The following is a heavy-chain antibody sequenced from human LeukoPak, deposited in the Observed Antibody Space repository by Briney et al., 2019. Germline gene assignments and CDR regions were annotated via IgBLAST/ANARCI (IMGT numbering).Heavy chain of an antibody. J-gene: IGHJ4*02. CDR3: STGLSY. V-gene: IGHV3-15*01. CDR1: GFTFSDAW. CDR2: TKSKTDGGTT. Sequence: NAGGSLRLSCAASGFTFSDAWMSWVRQAPGKGLEWVGRTKSKTDGGTTDCAAPVKGRFTISRDDSKNTLYLQMNSLKTEDTAVYYCSTGLSYWGQGTLVTVSS. D-gene: IGHD3-16*01.